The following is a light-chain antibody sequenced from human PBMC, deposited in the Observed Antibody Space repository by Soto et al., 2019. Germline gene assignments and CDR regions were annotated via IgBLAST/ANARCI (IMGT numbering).Light chain of an antibody. V-gene: IGLV1-47*01. J-gene: IGLJ1*01. CDR1: SSNIGSNY. CDR2: RNN. CDR3: AAWDDSLSGYYV. Sequence: QSVLTQPPSASGTPGQRVTISCSGSSSNIGSNYVYWYRQLPGTAPKLLIYRNNQRPSGVPDRFSGSKSGTSASLAISGLRSEDEADYYCAAWDDSLSGYYVFGTGTKLTVL.